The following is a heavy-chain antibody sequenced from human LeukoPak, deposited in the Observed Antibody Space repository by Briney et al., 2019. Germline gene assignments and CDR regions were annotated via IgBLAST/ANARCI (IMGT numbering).Heavy chain of an antibody. CDR1: GFTFSSYW. J-gene: IGHJ4*02. CDR2: IKQDGSEK. CDR3: ARDHRVVRYFDWLPVFDY. Sequence: GGSLRLSCAASGFTFSSYWMSWVRQAPGKGLEWVANIKQDGSEKYYVDSVKGRFTISRDNAKNSLYLQMNSLRAEDTAVYYCARDHRVVRYFDWLPVFDYWGQGTLVTVSS. V-gene: IGHV3-7*01. D-gene: IGHD3-9*01.